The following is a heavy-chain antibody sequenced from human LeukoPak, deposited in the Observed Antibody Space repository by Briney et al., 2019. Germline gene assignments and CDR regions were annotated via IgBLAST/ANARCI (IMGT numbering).Heavy chain of an antibody. CDR2: ISGSGGST. CDR1: GFTFSSYG. V-gene: IGHV3-23*01. D-gene: IGHD5-24*01. Sequence: GGTLRLSCAASGFTFSSYGMSWVRQAPGKGLEWVSAISGSGGSTYYADSVKGRFTISRDNSKNTLYLQMNSLGAEDTAVYYCAKGGTKMARNHFDYWGQGTLVTVSS. CDR3: AKGGTKMARNHFDY. J-gene: IGHJ4*02.